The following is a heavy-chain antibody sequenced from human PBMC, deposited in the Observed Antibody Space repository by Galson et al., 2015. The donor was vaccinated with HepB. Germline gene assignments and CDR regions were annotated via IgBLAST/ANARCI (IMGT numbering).Heavy chain of an antibody. V-gene: IGHV1-3*01. CDR2: INAGIGNT. CDR3: AREGGIVVETDYGMDV. Sequence: SVKVSCKASGYTFTSYAMHWVRQAPGQRLEWMGWINAGIGNTKYSQKFQGRVTITRDTSASTAYMELSSLRSEDTAVYYCAREGGIVVETDYGMDVWGQGTTVTVSS. D-gene: IGHD2-15*01. CDR1: GYTFTSYA. J-gene: IGHJ6*02.